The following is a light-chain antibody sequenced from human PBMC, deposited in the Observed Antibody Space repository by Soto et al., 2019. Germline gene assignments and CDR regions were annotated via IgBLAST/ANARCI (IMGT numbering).Light chain of an antibody. V-gene: IGKV3-20*01. CDR1: QSVSNNY. CDR2: GAS. J-gene: IGKJ2*01. Sequence: EIVLTQSPGTLSLSPGERATLSCRASQSVSNNYLAWFQQKPGQAPRILIYGASNRATGIPDRSSGSGSGTDFTLTISRLEPEDFVVYYCHQYGRSPYTFGQGTKLEIK. CDR3: HQYGRSPYT.